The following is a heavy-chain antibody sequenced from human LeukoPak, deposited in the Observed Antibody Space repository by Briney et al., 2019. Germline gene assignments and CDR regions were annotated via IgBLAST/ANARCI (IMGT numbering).Heavy chain of an antibody. CDR2: MSSGSTYI. J-gene: IGHJ4*02. CDR3: ARDRPTCASRVFLVQ. D-gene: IGHD1-26*01. CDR1: GFTFSGYS. Sequence: GGSLRLSCAASGFTFSGYSMTWVRQAPGKGLEWVSSMSSGSTYIYYADSVRGRFTISRDNAKNSLYLLMNSLRADDTAVYYCARDRPTCASRVFLVQWGQGTLVTVSS. V-gene: IGHV3-21*01.